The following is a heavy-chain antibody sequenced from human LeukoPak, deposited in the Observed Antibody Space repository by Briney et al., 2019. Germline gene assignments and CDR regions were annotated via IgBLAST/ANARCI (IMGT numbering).Heavy chain of an antibody. V-gene: IGHV1-8*01. Sequence: GASVKVSCKASGYTFTSYDINWVRQATGQGLEWMGWMNPNRGNTGYAQKFQGRVTMTRDTSISTAYMELSSLRSEDTAVYYCAKAGIVATMNADWFDPWGQGTLVTVSS. D-gene: IGHD5-12*01. CDR2: MNPNRGNT. CDR1: GYTFTSYD. CDR3: AKAGIVATMNADWFDP. J-gene: IGHJ5*02.